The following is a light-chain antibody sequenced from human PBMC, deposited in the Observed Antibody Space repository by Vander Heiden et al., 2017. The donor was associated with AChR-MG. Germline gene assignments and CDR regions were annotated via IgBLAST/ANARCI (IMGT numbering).Light chain of an antibody. J-gene: IGLJ3*02. V-gene: IGLV1-40*01. CDR2: GDS. CDR1: RSDIGAGCD. CDR3: QSYDSGLNAWV. Sequence: QSVLTQPPSVSAVPGQLVTRSCTVSRSDIGAGCDVHCYQQLPETAPKFLISGDSDRPSGVPDRFSGSKSGTSACLAITGLQTEDGADYYCQSYDSGLNAWVFGGGTKVTVL.